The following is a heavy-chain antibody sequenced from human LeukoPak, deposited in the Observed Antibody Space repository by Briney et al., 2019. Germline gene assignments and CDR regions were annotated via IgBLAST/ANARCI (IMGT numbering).Heavy chain of an antibody. J-gene: IGHJ4*02. CDR2: ISYDGSNK. D-gene: IGHD2-8*01. Sequence: GGSLRLSCAASGFTFSSYAMHWVRQAPGKGLEWVAVISYDGSNKYYADSVKGRFTISRDNSKNTLYLQMNSLRAEDTAVNYCARDNDYFDYWGQGTLVTVSS. CDR1: GFTFSSYA. V-gene: IGHV3-30-3*01. CDR3: ARDNDYFDY.